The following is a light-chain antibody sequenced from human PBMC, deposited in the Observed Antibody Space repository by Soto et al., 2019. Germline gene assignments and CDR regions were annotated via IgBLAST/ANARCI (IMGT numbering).Light chain of an antibody. Sequence: EIVLTQSPGTLSLSPGERATHSCRASQSVSSIYLAWYQQKPGQAPRLLIYGASRRATGIPDRFSGSGSGTDFTLTISRLEPEDFAMYYCQQYGSSLWTFGQGTKVEIK. CDR1: QSVSSIY. V-gene: IGKV3-20*01. CDR2: GAS. CDR3: QQYGSSLWT. J-gene: IGKJ1*01.